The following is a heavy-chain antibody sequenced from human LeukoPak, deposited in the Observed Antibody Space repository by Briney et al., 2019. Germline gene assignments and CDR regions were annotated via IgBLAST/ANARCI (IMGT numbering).Heavy chain of an antibody. CDR2: ISSSGSTI. Sequence: GGSLRLSCAASGFTFSSYEMNWVRQAPGKGLEWVSYISSSGSTIYYADSVKGRFTISRDNAKNSLYLQMNSLSAEDTAVYYCAKVSGCYDSSGCSDYWGQGTLVTVSS. J-gene: IGHJ4*02. CDR1: GFTFSSYE. D-gene: IGHD3-22*01. CDR3: AKVSGCYDSSGCSDY. V-gene: IGHV3-48*03.